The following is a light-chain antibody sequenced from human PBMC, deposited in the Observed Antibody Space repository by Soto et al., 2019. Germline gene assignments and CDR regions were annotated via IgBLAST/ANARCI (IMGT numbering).Light chain of an antibody. CDR3: QQLNSYPIT. CDR2: KTS. J-gene: IGKJ5*01. CDR1: QSISSW. Sequence: VQMTQSTSTLSASVGDRVTIARRASQSISSWLAWYQQKPGKAPKLLMSKTSTLESGVPSRFSGSGYETEFNLTISSLQPEDFATYYCQQLNSYPITFCQGTRLEIK. V-gene: IGKV1-5*03.